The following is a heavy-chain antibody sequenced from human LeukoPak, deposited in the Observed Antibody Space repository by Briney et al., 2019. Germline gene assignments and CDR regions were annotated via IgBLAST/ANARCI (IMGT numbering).Heavy chain of an antibody. CDR3: ARGDILTGYYLYYFDY. J-gene: IGHJ4*02. D-gene: IGHD3-9*01. Sequence: HPGGSLRLSCAASGFTLSSYEMNWVRQAPGKGLEWVSYISSSGSTIYYADSVKGRFTISRDNAKNSLYLQMNSLRAEDTAVYYCARGDILTGYYLYYFDYWGQGTLVTVSS. CDR2: ISSSGSTI. CDR1: GFTLSSYE. V-gene: IGHV3-48*03.